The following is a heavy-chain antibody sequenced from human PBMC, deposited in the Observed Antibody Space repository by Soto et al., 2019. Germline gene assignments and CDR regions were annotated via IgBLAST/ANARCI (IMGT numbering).Heavy chain of an antibody. CDR2: IYYTGTT. Sequence: SETLSLTCSVSGTSIRGYYWTWVRQPPGKGLEWIGYIYYTGTTKYNPSLKSRVTISVDTSKNQFSLRLNSVTAADTAVYYCAREVSSFGSNHFDSWGQGALVTVSS. J-gene: IGHJ4*02. V-gene: IGHV4-59*01. CDR1: GTSIRGYY. CDR3: AREVSSFGSNHFDS. D-gene: IGHD3-10*01.